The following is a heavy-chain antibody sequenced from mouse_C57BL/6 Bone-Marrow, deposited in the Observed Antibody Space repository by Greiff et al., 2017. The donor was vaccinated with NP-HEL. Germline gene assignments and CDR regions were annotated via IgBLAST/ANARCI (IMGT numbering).Heavy chain of an antibody. CDR3: AREVGYYYGSSPFDY. Sequence: QVQLQQPGAELVKPGASVKMSCKASGYTFTSYWITWVKQRPGQGLEWIGDIYPGSGSTNYNEKFKSKATLTVDTSSSTAYMQLSSLTSEDSAVYYCAREVGYYYGSSPFDYGGQGTTLTVSS. V-gene: IGHV1-55*01. D-gene: IGHD1-1*01. CDR1: GYTFTSYW. J-gene: IGHJ2*01. CDR2: IYPGSGST.